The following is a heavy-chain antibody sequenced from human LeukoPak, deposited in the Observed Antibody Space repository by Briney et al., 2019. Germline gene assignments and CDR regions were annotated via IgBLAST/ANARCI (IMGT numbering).Heavy chain of an antibody. CDR3: ARDATLYCSGGSCGIIPTNAFDI. CDR2: IIPIFGTA. CDR1: GGTFSSYA. Sequence: SVKVSCKASGGTFSSYAISWVRQAPGQGLEWMGGIIPIFGTANYAHKFQGRVTITTDESTSTASMELSSLRSEDTAVYYCARDATLYCSGGSCGIIPTNAFDIWGQGTMVTVSS. J-gene: IGHJ3*02. D-gene: IGHD2-15*01. V-gene: IGHV1-69*05.